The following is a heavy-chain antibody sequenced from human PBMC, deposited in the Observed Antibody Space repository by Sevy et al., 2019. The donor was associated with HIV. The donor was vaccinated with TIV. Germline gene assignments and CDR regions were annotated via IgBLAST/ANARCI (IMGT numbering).Heavy chain of an antibody. D-gene: IGHD6-19*01. CDR2: ISGSGGST. J-gene: IGHJ4*02. Sequence: GGSLRLSCAASGFTFSSYAMSWVRQAPGKGLEWVSAISGSGGSTYYADSVKGRFTISRDNSKNTLYLQMNSLRAEDTAVYYCAKERVNSIGWSPGHYFDYWGQGTLVTVSS. V-gene: IGHV3-23*01. CDR3: AKERVNSIGWSPGHYFDY. CDR1: GFTFSSYA.